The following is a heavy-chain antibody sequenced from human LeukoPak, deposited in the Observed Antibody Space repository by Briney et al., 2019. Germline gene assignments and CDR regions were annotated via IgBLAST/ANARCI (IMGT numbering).Heavy chain of an antibody. CDR2: ISGSGGST. CDR1: GFTFSSYA. D-gene: IGHD6-19*01. J-gene: IGHJ4*02. V-gene: IGHV3-23*01. CDR3: ATQRLVLSRIDY. Sequence: GGSLRLSCAASGFTFSSYAMSWVRQAPGKGLEWVSAISGSGGSTYYADSVKGRFTISRDNSKNTLYLQMNSLRAEDTAVYYCATQRLVLSRIDYWGQGTLVTVSS.